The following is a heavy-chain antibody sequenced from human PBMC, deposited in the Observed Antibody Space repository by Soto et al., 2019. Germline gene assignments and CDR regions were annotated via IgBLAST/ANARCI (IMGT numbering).Heavy chain of an antibody. V-gene: IGHV3-66*01. D-gene: IGHD3-22*01. CDR3: ARADYYDSSGYFPESSAFDY. Sequence: GGSLRLSCAASGFTFSSYSMNWVRQAPGKGLEWVSVIYSGGSTYYADSVKGRFTISRDNSKNTLYLQMNSLRAEDTAVYYCARADYYDSSGYFPESSAFDYWGQGTLVTVSS. J-gene: IGHJ4*02. CDR1: GFTFSSYS. CDR2: IYSGGST.